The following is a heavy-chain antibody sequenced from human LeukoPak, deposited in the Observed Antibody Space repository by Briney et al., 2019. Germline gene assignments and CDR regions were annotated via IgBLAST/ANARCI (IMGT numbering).Heavy chain of an antibody. CDR3: AREGHETFDY. V-gene: IGHV3-21*01. CDR2: ISSSSSYI. J-gene: IGHJ4*02. CDR1: GVTLSNYA. Sequence: PGGSLRLSCVASGVTLSNYAMSWARQAPGKGLEWVSSISSSSSYIYYADSVKGRFTISRDNAKNSLYLQMNSLRAEDTAVYYCAREGHETFDYWGQGTLVTVSP.